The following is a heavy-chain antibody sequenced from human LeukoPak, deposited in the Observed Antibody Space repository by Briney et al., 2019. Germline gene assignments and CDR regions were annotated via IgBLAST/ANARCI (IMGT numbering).Heavy chain of an antibody. CDR1: GFTFGDYA. D-gene: IGHD1-26*01. V-gene: IGHV3-23*01. J-gene: IGHJ4*02. CDR3: AKVGGATNY. CDR2: ISGSGGST. Sequence: GGSLRLSCTASGFTFGDYAMSWFRQAPGKGLEWVSAISGSGGSTYYADSVKGRFTISRDNSKNTLYLQMNSLRAEDTAVYYCAKVGGATNYWGQGTLVTVSS.